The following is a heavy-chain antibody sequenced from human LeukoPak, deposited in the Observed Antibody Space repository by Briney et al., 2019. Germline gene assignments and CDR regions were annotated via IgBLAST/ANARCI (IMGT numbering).Heavy chain of an antibody. D-gene: IGHD3-22*01. V-gene: IGHV4-34*01. CDR2: INHSGST. CDR1: GGSFSGYY. Sequence: PSETLSLTCAVYGGSFSGYYWSWIRQPPGKGLEWIGEINHSGSTNYNPSLKSRVTISVDTSKNQFPLKLSSVTAAEPAVYYCARVGGYYLDYWGQGTLVTVSS. J-gene: IGHJ4*02. CDR3: ARVGGYYLDY.